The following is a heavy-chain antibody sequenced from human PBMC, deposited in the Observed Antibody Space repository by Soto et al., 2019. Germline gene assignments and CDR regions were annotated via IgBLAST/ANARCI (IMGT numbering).Heavy chain of an antibody. CDR2: IYYSGNT. D-gene: IGHD2-2*01. CDR1: GGSISSGVSY. CDR3: VRYCSTTKCPFDY. Sequence: SETLSLTCTVSGGSISSGVSYWGWIRHPPGKGLEWIGYIYYSGNTILNPSLRSRVTLSVDTSKNQFSLNLSSVTAADTAVYYCVRYCSTTKCPFDYWGQGTLVTVSS. V-gene: IGHV4-30-4*01. J-gene: IGHJ4*02.